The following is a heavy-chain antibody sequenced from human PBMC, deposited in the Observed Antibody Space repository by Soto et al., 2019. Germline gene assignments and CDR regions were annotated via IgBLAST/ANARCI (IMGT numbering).Heavy chain of an antibody. CDR1: GYTFTSYG. CDR3: ARDQKYYDSSGYYQSRRFDY. Sequence: GASVKVSCKASGYTFTSYGISWVRQAPGQGLEWMGLISAYNGNTNYAQKLQGRVTMTTDTSTSTAYMELRSLRSDDTAVYYCARDQKYYDSSGYYQSRRFDYWGQGTLVTVSS. V-gene: IGHV1-18*01. D-gene: IGHD3-22*01. J-gene: IGHJ4*02. CDR2: ISAYNGNT.